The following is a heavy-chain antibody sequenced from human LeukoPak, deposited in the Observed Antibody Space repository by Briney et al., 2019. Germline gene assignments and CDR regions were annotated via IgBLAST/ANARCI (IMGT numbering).Heavy chain of an antibody. CDR3: AREIRGVITDNTPFDY. D-gene: IGHD3-10*01. CDR2: INPNSGGT. Sequence: GASVKVSCKASGYTFTGYYMHWVRQAPGQGLEWMGWINPNSGGTNYAQNFQGRVTMTRDTSISTAYMDLSRLKSDDTAVYYCAREIRGVITDNTPFDYWGQGTLVTVSS. CDR1: GYTFTGYY. J-gene: IGHJ4*02. V-gene: IGHV1-2*02.